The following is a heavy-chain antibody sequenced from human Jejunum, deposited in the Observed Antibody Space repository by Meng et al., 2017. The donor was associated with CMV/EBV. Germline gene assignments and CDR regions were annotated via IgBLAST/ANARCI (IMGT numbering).Heavy chain of an antibody. Sequence: SCAASGFTFHDAWLSWVRQAPGKGLEWVGLIKKKADGETTDYAAPVKGRFTISRDDSKNIVYLQMNSLKIEDTAVYYCTPGGGGVGDWGQGTLVTVSS. CDR2: IKKKADGETT. D-gene: IGHD2-8*02. CDR1: GFTFHDAW. J-gene: IGHJ4*02. V-gene: IGHV3-15*01. CDR3: TPGGGGVGD.